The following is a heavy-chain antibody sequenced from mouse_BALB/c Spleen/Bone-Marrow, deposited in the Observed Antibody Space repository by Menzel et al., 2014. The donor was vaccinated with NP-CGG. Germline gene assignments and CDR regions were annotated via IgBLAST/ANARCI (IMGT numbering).Heavy chain of an antibody. CDR2: INSNGGST. CDR1: GFTFGSYG. V-gene: IGHV5-6-3*01. Sequence: EVKLEESGGGLVQPGGSLKLSCAASGFTFGSYGMSWVRQTPDKRLELVATINSNGGSTYYPDSVKGRFTISRDNAKNTLYLQMSSLKSEDTAMYYCARHYYGARWGQGTLVTVSA. J-gene: IGHJ3*01. D-gene: IGHD1-2*01. CDR3: ARHYYGAR.